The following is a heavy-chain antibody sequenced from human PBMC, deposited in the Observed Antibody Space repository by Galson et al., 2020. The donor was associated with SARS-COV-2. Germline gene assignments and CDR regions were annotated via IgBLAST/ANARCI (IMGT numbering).Heavy chain of an antibody. CDR3: ARAIGPGIAVAGTWDYFDY. CDR2: ISSSSSYI. Sequence: GESLKISYAASGFTFSSYSMNWVRQAPGKGLEWVSSISSSSSYIYYADSVKGRFTISRDNAKNSLYLQMNSLRAEDTAVYYCARAIGPGIAVAGTWDYFDYWGQGTLVTVSS. CDR1: GFTFSSYS. D-gene: IGHD6-19*01. V-gene: IGHV3-21*01. J-gene: IGHJ4*02.